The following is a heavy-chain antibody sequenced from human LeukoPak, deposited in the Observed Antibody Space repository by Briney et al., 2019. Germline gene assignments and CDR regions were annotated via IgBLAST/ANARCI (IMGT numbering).Heavy chain of an antibody. CDR2: VNESGGT. D-gene: IGHD1-26*01. V-gene: IGHV4-34*01. CDR1: IDSFSNYH. Sequence: SETLSLTCAVYIDSFSNYHWNWIRQTPAKGMEWIGEVNESGGTNISPSLRSRVILSVDTSKNQFSLKLISVTVADTAIYYVARGQGATVPQVGKNWFDPWGQGTRVTVSS. CDR3: ARGQGATVPQVGKNWFDP. J-gene: IGHJ5*02.